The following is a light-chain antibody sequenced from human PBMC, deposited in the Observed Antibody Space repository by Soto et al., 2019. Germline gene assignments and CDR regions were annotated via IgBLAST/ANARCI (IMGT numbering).Light chain of an antibody. CDR1: SSDVGAYNF. V-gene: IGLV2-14*01. J-gene: IGLJ3*02. CDR2: DVS. Sequence: QSVLTQPASVSGSPGQSITISCIGTSSDVGAYNFVSWYRQNPGKAPKLMIYDVSNRPSGVSNRFSGSKSGNTASLTISGLQAEDEADYYCTSYTTSSTWVFGGRTK. CDR3: TSYTTSSTWV.